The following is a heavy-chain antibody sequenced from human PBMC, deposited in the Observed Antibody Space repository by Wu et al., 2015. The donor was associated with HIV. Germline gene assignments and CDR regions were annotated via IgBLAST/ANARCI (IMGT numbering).Heavy chain of an antibody. Sequence: QVQLVQSGAEVKKPGASVKVSCKASGYTFINYGISWVRQAPGQGLEWMGWINTYNGNTNYAQNLQGRVTMTTDTSTSTAFMELRSLRSDDTAVYYCARVIWVTAMIRGAFDIWGQGDNGHRLF. CDR2: INTYNGNT. V-gene: IGHV1-18*01. D-gene: IGHD5-18*01. CDR3: ARVIWVTAMIRGAFDI. CDR1: GYTFINYG. J-gene: IGHJ3*02.